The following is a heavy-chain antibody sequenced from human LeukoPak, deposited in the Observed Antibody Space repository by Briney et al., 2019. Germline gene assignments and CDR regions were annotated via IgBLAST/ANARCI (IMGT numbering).Heavy chain of an antibody. CDR1: GGTFISYA. J-gene: IGHJ6*02. V-gene: IGHV1-69*13. CDR2: IIPIFGTA. D-gene: IGHD3-22*01. Sequence: ASVKVSCKASGGTFISYAISWVRQAPGQGLEWMGGIIPIFGTANYAQKFQGRVTITADESTSTAYMELSSLRSEDTAVYYCARVYYYDSSGYLGVYPYPYYYYGMDVWGQGTTVTVSS. CDR3: ARVYYYDSSGYLGVYPYPYYYYGMDV.